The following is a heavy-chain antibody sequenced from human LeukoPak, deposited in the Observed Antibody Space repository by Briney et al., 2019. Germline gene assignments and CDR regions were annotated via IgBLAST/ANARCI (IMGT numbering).Heavy chain of an antibody. Sequence: ASVKVSCKASGYTFTDSYMHWMRQAAGQGLEWMGWINPNSDTNYAQKFQGRVTMTRDTSISTADMELNSLRSDDTGVYYCARDRGGNSFDFWGQGTLVTASS. CDR2: INPNSDT. CDR3: ARDRGGNSFDF. V-gene: IGHV1-2*02. J-gene: IGHJ4*02. D-gene: IGHD4-23*01. CDR1: GYTFTDSY.